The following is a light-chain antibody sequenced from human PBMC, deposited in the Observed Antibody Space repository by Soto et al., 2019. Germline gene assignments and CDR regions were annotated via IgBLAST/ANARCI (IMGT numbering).Light chain of an antibody. CDR3: QQYNNWPWT. V-gene: IGKV3-15*01. CDR1: QTVSRS. J-gene: IGKJ1*01. CDR2: DVS. Sequence: EIVLTQSPATLSLSPGERATLSCRASQTVSRSLAWYQQKLGQAPRLLIYDVSNRATGIPARFSGSGSGTEFTLTISTLQSEDFAVYYCQQYNNWPWTFGQGTRWIS.